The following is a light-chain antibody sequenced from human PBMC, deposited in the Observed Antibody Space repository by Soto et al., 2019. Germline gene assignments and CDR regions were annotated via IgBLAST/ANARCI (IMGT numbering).Light chain of an antibody. CDR2: DAS. J-gene: IGKJ1*01. CDR3: QQYETFSGT. CDR1: QSVSGW. Sequence: DFQITQSLSALSAYVGDTVTVTCRACQSVSGWLAWYQQKPGEAPKLLIYDASALPRGVPSRFSGSGSGTKFTLTSAILQPDDFATYCCQQYETFSGTFGPGTKVDIK. V-gene: IGKV1-5*01.